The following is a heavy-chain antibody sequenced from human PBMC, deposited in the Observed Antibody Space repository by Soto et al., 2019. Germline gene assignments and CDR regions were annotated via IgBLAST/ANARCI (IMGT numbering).Heavy chain of an antibody. CDR3: ARGSDRVDY. CDR1: GFMFSSYS. Sequence: EVQLVESGGGLVKRGGSLRLSCAASGFMFSSYSMNWVRQAPGRGLEWISSISSRSGYIDYADSVKGRFTISRDNAKNSVNLQMSSLRVEDTAVYYCARGSDRVDYWGQGTLVTVSS. D-gene: IGHD6-19*01. V-gene: IGHV3-21*02. J-gene: IGHJ4*02. CDR2: ISSRSGYI.